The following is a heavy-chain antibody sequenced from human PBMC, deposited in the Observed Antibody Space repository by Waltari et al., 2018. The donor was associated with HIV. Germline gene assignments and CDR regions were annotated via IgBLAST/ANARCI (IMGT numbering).Heavy chain of an antibody. V-gene: IGHV4-31*03. CDR2: IYYSGST. Sequence: QVQLQESGPGLVKPSQTLSLTCTVSGGSISSGGYYWSWIRQHPGKGLEWIGYIYYSGSTYYNPSLKSRVTISVDTSKNQFSLKLSSVTAADTAVYYCARILYIEGSGSYYFNWFDPWGQGTLVTVSS. CDR3: ARILYIEGSGSYYFNWFDP. D-gene: IGHD3-10*01. J-gene: IGHJ5*02. CDR1: GGSISSGGYY.